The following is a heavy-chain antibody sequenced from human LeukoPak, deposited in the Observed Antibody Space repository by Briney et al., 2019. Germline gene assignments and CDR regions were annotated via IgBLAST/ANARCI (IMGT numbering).Heavy chain of an antibody. V-gene: IGHV3-23*01. Sequence: GGSLRLSCAASGFTFSSHGMNWVRQAPGKGLEWVSGISPSGGITYYTDSVKGRFTISRDNSKNTQSLQMNSLRAEDTAVYYCAKSGRISMIVVVITNFDYWGQGTLVTVSS. CDR3: AKSGRISMIVVVITNFDY. CDR1: GFTFSSHG. J-gene: IGHJ4*02. D-gene: IGHD3-22*01. CDR2: ISPSGGIT.